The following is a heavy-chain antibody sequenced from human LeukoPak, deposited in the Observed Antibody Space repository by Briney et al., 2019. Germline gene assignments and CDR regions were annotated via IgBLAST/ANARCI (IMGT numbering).Heavy chain of an antibody. CDR1: GFTFSSYS. V-gene: IGHV3-21*01. D-gene: IGHD2-2*01. CDR2: ISSSSSYI. J-gene: IGHJ4*02. Sequence: GGSLRLSCAASGFTFSSYSMNWVRQAPGKGLEWVSSISSSSSYIYYADSVKGRFTISRDNAKNSLYLQTNSLRAEDTAVYYCARDGECSSTSCFKPFDYWGQGTLVTVSS. CDR3: ARDGECSSTSCFKPFDY.